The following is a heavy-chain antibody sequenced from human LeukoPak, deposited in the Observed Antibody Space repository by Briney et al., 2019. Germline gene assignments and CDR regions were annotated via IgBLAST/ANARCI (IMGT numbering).Heavy chain of an antibody. V-gene: IGHV4-59*01. CDR2: IYYSGST. D-gene: IGHD2-8*02. J-gene: IGHJ4*02. Sequence: PSETLSLTCTVSGGSISSYYWSWTRQPPGKGLEWIGYIYYSGSTNYNPSLKSRVTISVDTSKNQFSLKLSSVTAADTAVYYCARATGDYWGQGTLVTVSS. CDR3: ARATGDY. CDR1: GGSISSYY.